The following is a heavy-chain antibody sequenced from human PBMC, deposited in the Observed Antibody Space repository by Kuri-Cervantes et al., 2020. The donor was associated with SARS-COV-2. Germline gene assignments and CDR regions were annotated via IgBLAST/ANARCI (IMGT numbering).Heavy chain of an antibody. CDR3: ARGDWLLHRGYYYMDV. D-gene: IGHD3-3*01. V-gene: IGHV4-39*07. Sequence: SETLSLTCTVSGGSISSSSYYWGWIRQPPGKGLEWIGSIYYSGSAYYNPSLKSRVTISADTSTNQFSLKLSSVTAADTAVYYCARGDWLLHRGYYYMDVWGKGTTVTVSS. J-gene: IGHJ6*03. CDR1: GGSISSSSYY. CDR2: IYYSGSA.